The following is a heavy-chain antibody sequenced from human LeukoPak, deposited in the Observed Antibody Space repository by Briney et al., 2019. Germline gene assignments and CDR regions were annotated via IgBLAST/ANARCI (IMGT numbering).Heavy chain of an antibody. Sequence: GGSLRLSCAASGFTFSSYSMNWVRQAPGKGLEWVSSISSSSSYIYYAGSVKGRFTISRDNAKNSLYLQMNSLRAEDTAVYYCAREGAGELPFDYWGQGTLVTVSS. V-gene: IGHV3-21*01. D-gene: IGHD1-26*01. CDR1: GFTFSSYS. J-gene: IGHJ4*02. CDR3: AREGAGELPFDY. CDR2: ISSSSSYI.